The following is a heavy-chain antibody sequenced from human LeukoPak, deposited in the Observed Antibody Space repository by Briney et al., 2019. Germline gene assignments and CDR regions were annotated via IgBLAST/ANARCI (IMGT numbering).Heavy chain of an antibody. CDR2: INSDGSST. CDR1: GFTFSSYW. CDR3: ARASTIGGGYDFDY. V-gene: IGHV3-74*01. Sequence: GGSLRLSCAASGFTFSSYWMHWVRQAPGRGLVWVSRINSDGSSTSYADSVKGRFTISRDNAKNTLYLQMNSLRAEDTAVYYCARASTIGGGYDFDYWGQGTLVTVSS. J-gene: IGHJ4*02. D-gene: IGHD5-12*01.